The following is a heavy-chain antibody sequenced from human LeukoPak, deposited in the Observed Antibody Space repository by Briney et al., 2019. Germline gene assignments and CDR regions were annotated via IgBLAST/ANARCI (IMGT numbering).Heavy chain of an antibody. CDR2: IYTSGST. CDR3: AWTSGYSGYVFDY. V-gene: IGHV4-59*10. Sequence: SETLSLTCAVYGGSFSGYYWSWIRQPPGKGLEWIGRIYTSGSTNYNPSLKSRVTMSVDTSKNQFSLKLSSVTAADTAVYYCAWTSGYSGYVFDYWGQGTLVTVSS. J-gene: IGHJ4*02. CDR1: GGSFSGYY. D-gene: IGHD5-12*01.